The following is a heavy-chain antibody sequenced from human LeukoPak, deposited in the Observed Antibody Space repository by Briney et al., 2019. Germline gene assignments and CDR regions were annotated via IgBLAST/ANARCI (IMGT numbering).Heavy chain of an antibody. J-gene: IGHJ4*02. CDR2: IYHSGST. Sequence: PSETLSLTCAVYGGSFSGYYWSWIRQPPGKGLEWIGYIYHSGSTYYNPSLKSRVTISVDRSKNQFSLKLSSVTAADTAVYYCARGAGDDFWSGYYTNWGQGTLVTVSS. V-gene: IGHV4-34*01. D-gene: IGHD3-3*01. CDR3: ARGAGDDFWSGYYTN. CDR1: GGSFSGYY.